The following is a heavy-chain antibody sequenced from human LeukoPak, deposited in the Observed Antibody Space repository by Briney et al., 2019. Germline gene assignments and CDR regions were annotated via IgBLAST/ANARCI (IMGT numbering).Heavy chain of an antibody. Sequence: GGSLRLSCAASGFTVSSNYMSWVRQAPGKGLEWVSSISSSSSYIYYADSVKGRFTISRDNAKNSLYLQMNSLRAEDTAVYYCARATRVLRYFDWLLRPGHYYYYYYMDVWGKGTTVTVSS. V-gene: IGHV3-21*01. CDR2: ISSSSSYI. D-gene: IGHD3-9*01. J-gene: IGHJ6*03. CDR1: GFTVSSNY. CDR3: ARATRVLRYFDWLLRPGHYYYYYYMDV.